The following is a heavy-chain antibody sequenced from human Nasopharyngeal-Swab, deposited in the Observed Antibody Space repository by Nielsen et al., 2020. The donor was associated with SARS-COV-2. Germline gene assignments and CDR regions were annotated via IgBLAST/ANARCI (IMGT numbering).Heavy chain of an antibody. V-gene: IGHV3-21*01. CDR3: ARDPSGGYAYARFDL. CDR1: GFTFSNYI. Sequence: GGSLKLSCEASGFTFSNYIMHWVRHAPGNRLKSVSWVSSPSAHLYYADLVKGRFTISRDNAKNSLYLQMNSLRAEDTAVYYCARDPSGGYAYARFDLWGQGTLVTVSS. J-gene: IGHJ5*01. D-gene: IGHD5-12*01. CDR2: VSSPSAHL.